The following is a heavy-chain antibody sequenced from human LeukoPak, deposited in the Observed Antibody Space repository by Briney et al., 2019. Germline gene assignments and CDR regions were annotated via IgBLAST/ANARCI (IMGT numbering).Heavy chain of an antibody. CDR1: GHTLTELS. J-gene: IGHJ4*02. CDR3: ATVSYYYDSSDYPSDY. Sequence: GASVKVSCTVSGHTLTELSMHWVRQAPGKGLEWMGGFDPEDGETIYAQKFQGRVTMTEDTSTDTAYMELSSLRSEDTAVYYCATVSYYYDSSDYPSDYWGQGTLVTVSS. V-gene: IGHV1-24*01. D-gene: IGHD3-22*01. CDR2: FDPEDGET.